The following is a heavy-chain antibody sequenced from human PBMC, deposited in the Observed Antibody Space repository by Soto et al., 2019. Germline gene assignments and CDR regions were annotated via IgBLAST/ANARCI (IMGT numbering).Heavy chain of an antibody. CDR1: GFSFNTYW. CDR2: IKQDGSEE. Sequence: EVQLVESGGDLVQPGGSLRLSCAASGFSFNTYWMTWVRQAPGGGLEWVANIKQDGSEEYSVDSVKGRFTVSRDNAKNSVYLQMNSLSAEDTAVYYCARHRDYDLDYWGQGTLVTVSS. D-gene: IGHD5-12*01. J-gene: IGHJ4*02. CDR3: ARHRDYDLDY. V-gene: IGHV3-7*03.